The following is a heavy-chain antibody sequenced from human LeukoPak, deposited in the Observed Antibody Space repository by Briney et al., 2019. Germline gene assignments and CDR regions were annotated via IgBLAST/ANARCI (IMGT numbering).Heavy chain of an antibody. CDR1: GFTFSSYS. D-gene: IGHD6-6*01. CDR3: ARGRAARRTFDY. V-gene: IGHV3-21*01. CDR2: ISSSSSYI. J-gene: IGHJ4*02. Sequence: GGSLRLSCAASGFTFSSYSMNWVRQAPGKGLEWVSSISSSSSYIYYADSVKSRFTISRDNAKNSLYLQMNSLRAEDTAVYYCARGRAARRTFDYWGQGTLVTVSS.